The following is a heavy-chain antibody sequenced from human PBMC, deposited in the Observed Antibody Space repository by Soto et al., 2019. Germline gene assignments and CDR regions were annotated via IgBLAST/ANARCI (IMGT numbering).Heavy chain of an antibody. CDR2: INGDGSTI. CDR3: ARGGGFECLLYDAFDI. V-gene: IGHV3-74*01. D-gene: IGHD3-9*01. Sequence: PGGSLRLSCAASGFTFSSYWMHWVRQAPGKGLVWVSRINGDGSTINYADSVKGRFTISRDNAKNTLYLQMNSLRAEDTSVYYCARGGGFECLLYDAFDIWGQGTMDTFSS. J-gene: IGHJ3*02. CDR1: GFTFSSYW.